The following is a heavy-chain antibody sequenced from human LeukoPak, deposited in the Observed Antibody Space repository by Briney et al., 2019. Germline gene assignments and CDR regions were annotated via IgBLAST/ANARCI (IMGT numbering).Heavy chain of an antibody. Sequence: PGGSLRLSCAASGFSFDHYAMSWVRHAPGKGLEWLSGINWNGESTGYADSVKGRVTISRDNAKNSLYLQMNSLSGEDTAVYYCARVSGSGSYYYYYPMDVWGQGTTVTVSS. V-gene: IGHV3-20*04. J-gene: IGHJ6*02. D-gene: IGHD3-10*01. CDR3: ARVSGSGSYYYYYPMDV. CDR2: INWNGEST. CDR1: GFSFDHYA.